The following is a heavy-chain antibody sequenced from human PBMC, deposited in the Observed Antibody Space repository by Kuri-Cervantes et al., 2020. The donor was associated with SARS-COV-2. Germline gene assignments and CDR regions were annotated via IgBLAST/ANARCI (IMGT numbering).Heavy chain of an antibody. CDR2: IYPSGGST. CDR3: ARDFGGPGYLPAVGFDY. Sequence: ASVKVSCKASGYTFTSYYMHWVRQAPGQGLEWMGIIYPSGGSTSYAQKFQGRVTMTRDTSTSTVYMELSSLRSDDTAVYYCARDFGGPGYLPAVGFDYWGQGTLVTVSS. V-gene: IGHV1-46*01. CDR1: GYTFTSYY. D-gene: IGHD6-19*01. J-gene: IGHJ4*02.